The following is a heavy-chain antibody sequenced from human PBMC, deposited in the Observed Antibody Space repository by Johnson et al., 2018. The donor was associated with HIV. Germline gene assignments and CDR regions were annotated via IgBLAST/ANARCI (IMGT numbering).Heavy chain of an antibody. J-gene: IGHJ3*02. V-gene: IGHV3-20*04. D-gene: IGHD6-19*01. CDR2: INWSGGGT. CDR3: AKDLAVAAMGAFDI. CDR1: GFTFDEYD. Sequence: MLLVESGGGVVRPGGSLRLSCAASGFTFDEYDVSWVRQVPGKGLEWVSGINWSGGGTAYADSVKGRFTISRDNAKNSLYLQMNSLRAEDTALYYCAKDLAVAAMGAFDIWGQGTMVTVSS.